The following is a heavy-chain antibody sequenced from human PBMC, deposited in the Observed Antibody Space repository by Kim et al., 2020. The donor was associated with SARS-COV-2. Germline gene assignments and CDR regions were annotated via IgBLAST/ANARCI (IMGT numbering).Heavy chain of an antibody. CDR3: ARESGTYYYDSSGYHPEAFDI. D-gene: IGHD3-22*01. CDR1: GGTFSSYA. J-gene: IGHJ3*02. CDR2: IIPIFGTA. V-gene: IGHV1-69*13. Sequence: SVKVSCKASGGTFSSYAISWVRQAPGQGLEWMGGIIPIFGTANYAQKFQGRVTITADESTSTAYMELSSLRSEDTAVYYCARESGTYYYDSSGYHPEAFDIWGQGTMVTVSS.